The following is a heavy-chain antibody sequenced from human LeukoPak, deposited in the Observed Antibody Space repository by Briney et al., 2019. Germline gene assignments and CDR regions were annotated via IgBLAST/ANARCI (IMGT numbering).Heavy chain of an antibody. CDR2: VSGDGYRT. CDR3: AKEQDNLLLLSHFDS. Sequence: PGGSLRLSCAASGFTFSNYAMNWVRQATGKALQWVSAVSGDGYRTFYADSVKGRFTVSRDNSMNTLSLQMNSLRVEDTAVYYCAKEQDNLLLLSHFDSWGQGILVTVSS. CDR1: GFTFSNYA. D-gene: IGHD1-14*01. V-gene: IGHV3-23*01. J-gene: IGHJ4*02.